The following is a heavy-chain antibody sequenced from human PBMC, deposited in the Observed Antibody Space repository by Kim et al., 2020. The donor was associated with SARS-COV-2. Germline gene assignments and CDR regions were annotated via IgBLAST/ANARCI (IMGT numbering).Heavy chain of an antibody. CDR3: AKDNRYYDSSGYYPDY. D-gene: IGHD3-22*01. CDR2: ISYDGSNK. J-gene: IGHJ4*02. CDR1: GFTFSSYG. V-gene: IGHV3-30*18. Sequence: GGSLRLSCAASGFTFSSYGMHWVRQAPGKGLEWVAVISYDGSNKYYADSVKGRFTISRDNSKNTLYLQMNSLRAEDTAVYYCAKDNRYYDSSGYYPDYWGQGTLVTVSS.